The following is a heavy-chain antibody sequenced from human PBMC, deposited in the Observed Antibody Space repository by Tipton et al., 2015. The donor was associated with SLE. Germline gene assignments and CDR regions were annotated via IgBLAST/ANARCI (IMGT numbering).Heavy chain of an antibody. Sequence: TLSLTCTVSGHSISSGYYWSWIRQAPGKGLEWLESIFDSGNTYYNPSLKSRVTISIDTSKRQFSLQLSSVTAADTAVYYCARHKLGAPYYFDYWGQGALVTVSS. CDR2: IFDSGNT. CDR3: ARHKLGAPYYFDY. CDR1: GHSISSGYY. J-gene: IGHJ4*02. D-gene: IGHD7-27*01. V-gene: IGHV4-38-2*02.